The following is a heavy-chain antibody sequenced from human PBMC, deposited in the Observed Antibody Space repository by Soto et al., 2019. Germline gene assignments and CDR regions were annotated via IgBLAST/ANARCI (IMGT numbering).Heavy chain of an antibody. CDR3: ARRRTTMVRGVIIKEACGWFDP. Sequence: QVTLKESGPVLVKPTETLTLTCTVSGFSLSNARMGVSWIRQPPGKALEWLAHIFSNDEKSYSTSLKSRLTISKDTSKRQVVLTMTNMDPVDTATYYCARRRTTMVRGVIIKEACGWFDPWGQGTLVIVSS. J-gene: IGHJ5*02. CDR1: GFSLSNARMG. D-gene: IGHD3-10*01. V-gene: IGHV2-26*01. CDR2: IFSNDEK.